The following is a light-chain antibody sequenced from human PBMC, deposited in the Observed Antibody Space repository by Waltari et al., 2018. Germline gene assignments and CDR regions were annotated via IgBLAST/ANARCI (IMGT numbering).Light chain of an antibody. J-gene: IGLJ3*02. V-gene: IGLV2-14*01. CDR1: SSAIGGPNY. Sequence: QSALTQPASVSGSPGQSITISCTGTSSAIGGPNYVSWYQQHPGKAPKLVIFEVTTRPSGVSNRFSGSKSGNTASLTISGLQAEDEADYYCTSYTTSVTWVFGGGTKVTVL. CDR3: TSYTTSVTWV. CDR2: EVT.